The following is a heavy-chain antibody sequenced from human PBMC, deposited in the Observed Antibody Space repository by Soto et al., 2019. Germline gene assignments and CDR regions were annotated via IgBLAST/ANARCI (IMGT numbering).Heavy chain of an antibody. CDR3: ARGRDDYRGEFDY. CDR1: GYTLSGYF. Sequence: XSVKGTCKASGYTLSGYFMRWVRQSPGQGLEWMGWINPNSGGTNYAQKFQGRVTMTRDTSISTAYMELSRLRSDDTAVYYCARGRDDYRGEFDYWAQGTLVTVSS. J-gene: IGHJ4*02. V-gene: IGHV1-2*02. D-gene: IGHD5-12*01. CDR2: INPNSGGT.